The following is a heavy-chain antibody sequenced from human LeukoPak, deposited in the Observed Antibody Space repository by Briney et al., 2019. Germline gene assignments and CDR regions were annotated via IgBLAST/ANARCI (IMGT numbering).Heavy chain of an antibody. V-gene: IGHV3-30*04. D-gene: IGHD3-10*01. Sequence: PGGSLRLSCAASGFTFSSYAMHWVRQAPGKGLEWVAVISYDDGSNKYYADSVKGRFTISRDNSKHTVYLEMNSLRVADTAMYYCSKERPEEYYGSGSYFDYWGQGTLVTVSS. CDR3: SKERPEEYYGSGSYFDY. J-gene: IGHJ4*02. CDR2: ISYDDGSNK. CDR1: GFTFSSYA.